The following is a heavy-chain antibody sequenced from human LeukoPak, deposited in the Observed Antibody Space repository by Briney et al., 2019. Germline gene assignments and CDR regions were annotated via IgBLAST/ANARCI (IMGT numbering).Heavy chain of an antibody. J-gene: IGHJ4*02. CDR3: ARALWFGELLTQYYFDY. CDR2: IYSGGST. CDR1: GFTVSSNY. Sequence: GGSLRLSCAASGFTVSSNYMSWVRQAPGKGLEWVSVIYSGGSTYYADSVKGRFTISRDNSKNTLYLQMNSLRAEDTAVYYCARALWFGELLTQYYFDYWGQGTLVTVSS. D-gene: IGHD3-10*01. V-gene: IGHV3-53*01.